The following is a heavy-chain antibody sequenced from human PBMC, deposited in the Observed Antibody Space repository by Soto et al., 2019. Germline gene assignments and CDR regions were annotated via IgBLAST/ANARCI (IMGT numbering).Heavy chain of an antibody. CDR2: ISWNSGIL. J-gene: IGHJ3*02. Sequence: EVQLVESGGDLVQPGRSLRLSCAASGFTFDDYPMHWVRQAPGKGLEWVSGISWNSGILGYAASVRGRFSISRDNAKKSLYLQMNGLRPEDTALYFCVKDGLSSIFGHVYYGVVIWGRGTMVTVSS. V-gene: IGHV3-9*01. D-gene: IGHD3-3*01. CDR1: GFTFDDYP. CDR3: VKDGLSSIFGHVYYGVVI.